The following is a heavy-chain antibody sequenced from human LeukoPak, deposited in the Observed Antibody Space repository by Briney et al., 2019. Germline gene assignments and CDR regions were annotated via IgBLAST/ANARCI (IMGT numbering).Heavy chain of an antibody. D-gene: IGHD3-10*01. CDR2: ISSSSSYI. J-gene: IGHJ4*02. CDR1: GFTVSSNY. Sequence: GSLGLSCAASGFTVSSNYMSWVRQAPGKGLEWVSSISSSSSYIYYADSVKGRFTISRDNAKNSLYLQMNSLRAEDTAVYYCARDKWFGETDYWGQGTLVTVSS. CDR3: ARDKWFGETDY. V-gene: IGHV3-21*06.